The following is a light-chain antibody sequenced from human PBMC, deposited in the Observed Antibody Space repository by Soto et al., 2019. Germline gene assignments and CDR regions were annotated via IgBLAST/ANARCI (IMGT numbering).Light chain of an antibody. CDR1: QSVSSS. CDR2: DAS. J-gene: IGKJ3*01. CDR3: QQRSNWPPEVT. V-gene: IGKV3-11*01. Sequence: EIVLTQSPDTLSLSPGERATLSCRASQSVSSSLAWYQQKPGQAPRLLIYDASNRATGIPARFSGSGSGTGFPLTISSLGPEDFAVYYCQQRSNWPPEVTFGPGTKVDIK.